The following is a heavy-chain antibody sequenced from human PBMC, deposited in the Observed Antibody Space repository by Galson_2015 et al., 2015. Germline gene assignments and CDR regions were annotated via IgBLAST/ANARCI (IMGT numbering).Heavy chain of an antibody. CDR2: INTNTGNP. CDR1: GYTFTSYA. V-gene: IGHV7-4-1*02. Sequence: SVKVSCKASGYTFTSYAMNWVRQAPGQGLEWMGWINTNTGNPTYAQGFTGRFVFSLDTSVSTAYLQISSLKAEDTAVYYCARTRTTPIFIAAAGPGSDAFDIWGQGTMVTVSS. D-gene: IGHD6-13*01. J-gene: IGHJ3*02. CDR3: ARTRTTPIFIAAAGPGSDAFDI.